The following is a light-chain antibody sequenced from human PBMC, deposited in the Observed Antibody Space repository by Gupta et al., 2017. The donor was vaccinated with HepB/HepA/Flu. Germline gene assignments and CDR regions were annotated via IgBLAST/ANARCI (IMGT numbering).Light chain of an antibody. CDR2: GAS. V-gene: IGKV3-15*01. CDR1: QSVSSN. Sequence: ELVMTQSPATLSVSPGESATLSCRASQSVSSNLSWYQQKPGQAPRLLIYGASTRATCIPTRFSGSGSGTEFTLTISSLHSEDFAVYYCQQYNNWPRSFGQGTKVEIK. CDR3: QQYNNWPRS. J-gene: IGKJ1*01.